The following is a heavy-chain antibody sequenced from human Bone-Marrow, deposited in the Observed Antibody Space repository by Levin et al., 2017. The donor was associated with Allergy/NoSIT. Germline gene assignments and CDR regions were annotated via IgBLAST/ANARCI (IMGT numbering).Heavy chain of an antibody. D-gene: IGHD3-10*01. Sequence: KPSETLSLTCSVSGDSINRETYFWGWIRQAPGKGLEWIASVYHSGSTYENPSFTSRVSMSIDLSKNQFTLNLSSVTAADTAIYYCVREGGSGSFYSWFDYYGVDVWGQGTTVTVS. CDR2: VYHSGST. J-gene: IGHJ6*02. CDR3: VREGGSGSFYSWFDYYGVDV. CDR1: GDSINRETYF. V-gene: IGHV4-39*06.